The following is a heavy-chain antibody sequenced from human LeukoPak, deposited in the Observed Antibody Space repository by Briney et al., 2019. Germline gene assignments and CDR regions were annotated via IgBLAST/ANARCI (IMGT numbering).Heavy chain of an antibody. CDR2: IYYSGST. CDR1: DGSISSYY. J-gene: IGHJ6*03. V-gene: IGHV4-59*01. D-gene: IGHD2-21*02. CDR3: ATYGGDSVSYYYHMDV. Sequence: SETLSLTCTVSDGSISSYYWSWIRQPPGKGLEWIGYIYYSGSTNYNPSLKSRLTISVDTSKNQFSLKLSSVTAADTAVYYCATYGGDSVSYYYHMDVWGTGTTVTVSS.